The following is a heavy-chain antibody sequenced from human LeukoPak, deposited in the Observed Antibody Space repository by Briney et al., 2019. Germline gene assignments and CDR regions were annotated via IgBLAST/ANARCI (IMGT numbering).Heavy chain of an antibody. CDR1: GYTFTSYG. Sequence: GASVKVSCKASGYTFTSYGISWVRQAPGQGLEWMGWISAYNGNTNYAQKLQGRVTMTTDTSTSTAYMELRSLRSDDTAVYYCARAYYYDSSGYYRVVTPPDYWGQGTLVTVSS. CDR2: ISAYNGNT. CDR3: ARAYYYDSSGYYRVVTPPDY. J-gene: IGHJ4*02. D-gene: IGHD3-22*01. V-gene: IGHV1-18*04.